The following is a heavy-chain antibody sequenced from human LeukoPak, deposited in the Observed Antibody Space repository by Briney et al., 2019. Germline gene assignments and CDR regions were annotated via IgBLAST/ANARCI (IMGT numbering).Heavy chain of an antibody. CDR3: ARGLSVAGDAFDI. Sequence: SETLSLTCTVSGGSISSYYWSWIRQPPGKGLEWIGYIYYSGSANYNPSLKSRVTISVDTSKNQFSLKLSSVTAADTAVYYCARGLSVAGDAFDIWGQGTMVTVSS. CDR2: IYYSGSA. CDR1: GGSISSYY. D-gene: IGHD6-19*01. J-gene: IGHJ3*02. V-gene: IGHV4-59*01.